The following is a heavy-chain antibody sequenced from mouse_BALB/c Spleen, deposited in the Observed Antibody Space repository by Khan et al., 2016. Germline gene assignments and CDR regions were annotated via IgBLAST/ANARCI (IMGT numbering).Heavy chain of an antibody. Sequence: EVQLQASGPDPAKPSQSLSPTCTVTGYSITSGYSWHWFWQFPGNKLEWMGYIHYSGITNYNPSLKSRISITRDTSKNHFFLKLNSATTEDTATYYCARDPPFDYWGKGTPLTVSS. V-gene: IGHV3-1*02. J-gene: IGHJ2*01. CDR2: IHYSGIT. CDR3: ARDPPFDY. CDR1: GYSITSGYS.